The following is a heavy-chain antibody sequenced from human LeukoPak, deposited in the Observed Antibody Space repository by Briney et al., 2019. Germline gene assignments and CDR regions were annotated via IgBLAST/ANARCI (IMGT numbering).Heavy chain of an antibody. J-gene: IGHJ4*02. D-gene: IGHD1-1*01. V-gene: IGHV3-21*01. CDR2: ISNSSSYI. Sequence: GGSLSLSCAASGGSFSSYSMNWIRQPPGKGLEWVSSISNSSSYIYYADSVKGRFTISRDTAKNSLSLKMNSVTAEDTAVYYCARERLEEGSLDYYGRG. CDR3: ARERLEEGSLDY. CDR1: GGSFSSYS.